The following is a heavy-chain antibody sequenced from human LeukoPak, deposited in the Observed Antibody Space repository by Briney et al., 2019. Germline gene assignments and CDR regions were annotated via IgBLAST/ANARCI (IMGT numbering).Heavy chain of an antibody. V-gene: IGHV3-23*01. CDR1: GFTFSSYV. Sequence: GGSLRLSCAVSGFTFSSYVMSWVRQAPGKGLEWVSTICGSGGGRYYADSVKGRFTISRDNSKNTMYLQMNSLRAEDTAVYYCAKSHTPLNYDISNSNGMDVWGQGTTVTVSS. J-gene: IGHJ6*01. CDR3: AKSHTPLNYDISNSNGMDV. CDR2: ICGSGGGR. D-gene: IGHD3-9*01.